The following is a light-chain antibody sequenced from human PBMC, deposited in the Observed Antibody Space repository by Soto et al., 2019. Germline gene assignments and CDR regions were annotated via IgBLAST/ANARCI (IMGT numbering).Light chain of an antibody. V-gene: IGLV2-23*01. J-gene: IGLJ1*01. CDR1: ISDVGSSNL. CDR2: EGN. CDR3: CSYVGARRYV. Sequence: QSVLAQPGSGAGAPGQSIIISCAGSISDVGSSNLVSWYQQHPGKVPKLIISEGNRRPSGGFSPVSRSNSGKTGSLTISGLQAEDEADYYCCSYVGARRYVFVIGTNVTVL.